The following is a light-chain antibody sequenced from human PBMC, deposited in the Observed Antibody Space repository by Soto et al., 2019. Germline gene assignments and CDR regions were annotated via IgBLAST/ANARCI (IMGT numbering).Light chain of an antibody. CDR3: SSYTSSSTPLCV. V-gene: IGLV2-14*01. CDR1: SSDVGGYDY. Sequence: QSVLTQPASVSESPGQSITIYYTGTSSDVGGYDYVSWYQQHPGKAPKLMIYDVNNRPSGVSNRFSGSKSGNTASLTISGLQAEDEADYYCSSYTSSSTPLCVVGTVTKVTVL. J-gene: IGLJ1*01. CDR2: DVN.